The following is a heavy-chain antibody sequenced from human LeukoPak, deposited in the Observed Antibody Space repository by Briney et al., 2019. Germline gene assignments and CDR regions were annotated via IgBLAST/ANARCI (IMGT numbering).Heavy chain of an antibody. CDR2: VYYSGSA. Sequence: SETLSLTCTVSGDSVTTYYWSWIRQPPGKGLEWLGYVYYSGSATYNPSLKSRVTISVDASKNQFSLRLGSVTAADTAVYYCARDGSNWSNDYYHGVDVWGQGTTVTVSS. CDR3: ARDGSNWSNDYYHGVDV. V-gene: IGHV4-59*02. D-gene: IGHD4-11*01. J-gene: IGHJ6*02. CDR1: GDSVTTYY.